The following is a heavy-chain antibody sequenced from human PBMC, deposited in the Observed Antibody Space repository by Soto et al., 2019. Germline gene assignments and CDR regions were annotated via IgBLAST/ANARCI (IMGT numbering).Heavy chain of an antibody. CDR1: GFTCSSYA. J-gene: IGHJ2*01. V-gene: IGHV3-30-3*01. Sequence: QVQLVESGGGVVQPGRSLRLSCAASGFTCSSYAMHWVRQAPGKGLEWVAVISYDGSNKYYADYVKGRFTISRDNSKNALYLQMNSLRLEDTAAYYCARPLWRDDYNWGYFDLWGRGTLVTVSS. CDR3: ARPLWRDDYNWGYFDL. D-gene: IGHD4-4*01. CDR2: ISYDGSNK.